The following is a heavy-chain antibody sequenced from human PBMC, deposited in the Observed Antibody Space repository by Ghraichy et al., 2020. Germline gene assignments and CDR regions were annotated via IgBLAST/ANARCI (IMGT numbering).Heavy chain of an antibody. D-gene: IGHD3-3*01. CDR1: GGSISSSSYY. CDR2: IYYSGST. CDR3: ARGSALYYDFWSGYYNWCDT. Sequence: SETLSLTCTVSGGSISSSSYYWGWIRQPPGKGLEWIGSIYYSGSTYYNPSLKSRVTISVDTSKNQFSLKLSSVTAADTAVYYCARGSALYYDFWSGYYNWCDTGGKGNRVT. J-gene: IGHJ5*02. V-gene: IGHV4-39*07.